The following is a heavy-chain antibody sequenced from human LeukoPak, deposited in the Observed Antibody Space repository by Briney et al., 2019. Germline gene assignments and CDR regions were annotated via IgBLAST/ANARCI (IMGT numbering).Heavy chain of an antibody. CDR1: GYTFTSYY. D-gene: IGHD3-3*01. Sequence: ASVKVSCKASGYTFTSYYMHWVRQAPGQGLEWMGIINPSGGSTSYAQKFQGRVTMTRDTSTSTVYMELSSLRSEDTAVYYCARANGPYYDFWSGSNWFGPWGQGTLVTVSS. V-gene: IGHV1-46*01. CDR2: INPSGGST. CDR3: ARANGPYYDFWSGSNWFGP. J-gene: IGHJ5*02.